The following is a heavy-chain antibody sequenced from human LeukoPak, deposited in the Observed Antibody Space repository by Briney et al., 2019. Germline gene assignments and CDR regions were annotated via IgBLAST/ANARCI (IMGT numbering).Heavy chain of an antibody. D-gene: IGHD3-9*01. CDR1: GYTFTGYY. CDR3: ARDLYDILTGSTMQNYYCYYMDV. V-gene: IGHV1-2*02. J-gene: IGHJ6*03. CDR2: INPNSGGT. Sequence: GASVKVSCKASGYTFTGYYMHWARQAPGQGLEWMGWINPNSGGTNYAQKFQGRVTMTRDTSISTAYMELSRLRSDDTAVYNCARDLYDILTGSTMQNYYCYYMDVWGEGTTVTISS.